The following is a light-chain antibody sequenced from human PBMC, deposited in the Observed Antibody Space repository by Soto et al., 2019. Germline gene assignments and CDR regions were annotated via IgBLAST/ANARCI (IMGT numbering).Light chain of an antibody. CDR3: QQYNNWRT. CDR2: GAS. CDR1: ESVSSN. V-gene: IGKV3-15*01. Sequence: EIVMTQSPATLSVSPGERATLSCRASESVSSNLAWYQQKPGQAPRLLIYGASTRATGIPARFSGSGSGTEFTLTISSLQSEDFPVYYCQQYNNWRTFAQGTKVEIK. J-gene: IGKJ1*01.